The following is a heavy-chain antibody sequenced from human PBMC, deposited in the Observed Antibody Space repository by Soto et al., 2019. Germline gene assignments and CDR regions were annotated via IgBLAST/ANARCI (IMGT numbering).Heavy chain of an antibody. J-gene: IGHJ6*02. CDR3: ARGRFGMDV. V-gene: IGHV3-53*01. Sequence: PGGSLRLSCAASGFTFSSYGMHWVRQAPGKGLEWVAVIYRDGNTYYVDSVKGRFTISRDNSKNTLYLQMNSLRGEDKAVYYCARGRFGMDVWGQGTTVTVYS. CDR1: GFTFSSYG. CDR2: IYRDGNT.